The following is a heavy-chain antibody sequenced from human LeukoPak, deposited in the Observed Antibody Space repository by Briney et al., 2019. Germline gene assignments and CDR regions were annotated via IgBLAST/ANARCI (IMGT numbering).Heavy chain of an antibody. V-gene: IGHV1-2*02. CDR2: IGPHSSAT. J-gene: IGHJ4*02. CDR3: ARADYYGSILDY. CDR1: GFTFTDYY. D-gene: IGHD3-10*01. Sequence: ASMKVSCKSSGFTFTDYYIHWVRQAPGQGLEWMGYIGPHSSATSSPQEFQGRVTMTRDTSMSTAYMELTRLTSDDTAVYYCARADYYGSILDYWGQGSLVTVSS.